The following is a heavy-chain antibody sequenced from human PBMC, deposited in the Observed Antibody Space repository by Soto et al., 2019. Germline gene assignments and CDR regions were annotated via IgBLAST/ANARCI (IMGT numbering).Heavy chain of an antibody. CDR2: ISGSGGST. V-gene: IGHV3-23*01. D-gene: IGHD3-10*01. CDR1: GFTFSSYA. Sequence: PGGSLRLSCAASGFTFSSYAMSRVRQAPGKGLEWVSAISGSGGSTYYADSVKGRFTISRDNSKNTLYLQMNSLRAEDTAVYYCAKEVWFGELSYYGMDVWGQGTTVTVSS. CDR3: AKEVWFGELSYYGMDV. J-gene: IGHJ6*02.